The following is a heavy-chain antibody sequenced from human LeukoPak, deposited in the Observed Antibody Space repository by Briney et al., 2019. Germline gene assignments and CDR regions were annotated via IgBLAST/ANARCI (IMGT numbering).Heavy chain of an antibody. J-gene: IGHJ3*02. CDR1: GGSINTYY. CDR2: VYYSGST. Sequence: SETLSLTCTVSGGSINTYYWTWIRQPPGKGLEWVGYVYYSGSTNYSPSLKSRVAIAVDTSKSQFSLKLSSVTAADTAMYYCARGRGTKLDAFDIWGQGTMVTVSS. CDR3: ARGRGTKLDAFDI. D-gene: IGHD3-16*01. V-gene: IGHV4-59*08.